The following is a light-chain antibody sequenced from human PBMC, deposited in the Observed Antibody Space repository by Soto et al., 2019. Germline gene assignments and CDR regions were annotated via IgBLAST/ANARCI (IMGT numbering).Light chain of an antibody. V-gene: IGKV3-11*01. CDR3: QQRSNWAT. CDR1: QSVSRD. Sequence: IALTRSPVSISLVAGAIGNISCRASQSVSRDLAWYQQKPGQAPRLLIYDASNRATGIPARFSGSGSVTDLTLTISSSEPEDFAVYYCQQRSNWATLGPGTKGIS. CDR2: DAS. J-gene: IGKJ3*01.